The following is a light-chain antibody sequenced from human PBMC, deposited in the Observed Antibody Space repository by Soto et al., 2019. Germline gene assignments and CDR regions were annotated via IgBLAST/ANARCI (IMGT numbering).Light chain of an antibody. CDR2: DAS. V-gene: IGKV3-20*01. CDR1: QNVARNY. J-gene: IGKJ4*01. CDR3: QQYDITPPNT. Sequence: EIVLTQSPGTLSLSPGERATLSCRASQNVARNYLAWYQQRPGQAPRLLIYDASTRATGIPDRFSGSGSGTDFTLTISRLEPKDFALYYCQQYDITPPNTFGGGTKVDSK.